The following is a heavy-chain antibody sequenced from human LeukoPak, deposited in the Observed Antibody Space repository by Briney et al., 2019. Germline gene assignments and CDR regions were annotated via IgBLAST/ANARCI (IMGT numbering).Heavy chain of an antibody. D-gene: IGHD3-10*01. CDR1: GLTFSSYS. J-gene: IGHJ6*03. Sequence: PGGSLRLSCAASGLTFSSYSMNWVRQAPGKGLEWVSYISSSSSTIYYADSVKGRFTISRDNAKNSLYLQMNSLRDEDTAVYYCARDRGPEGYYYYYYMDVWGKGTTVTVSS. V-gene: IGHV3-48*02. CDR2: ISSSSSTI. CDR3: ARDRGPEGYYYYYYMDV.